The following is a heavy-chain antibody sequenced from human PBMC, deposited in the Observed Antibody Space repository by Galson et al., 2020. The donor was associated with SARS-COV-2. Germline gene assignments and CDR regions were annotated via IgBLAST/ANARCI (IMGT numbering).Heavy chain of an antibody. Sequence: GGSLRLSCAASGFTLSDYDMHWVRQASGKSLEWVSLAGSVGDTYYLGSVKGRFIISRDNAKSSLYLQMNSLTAGDTAIYYCTRGQVGNAFDIWGQGTLVTVSS. V-gene: IGHV3-13*01. CDR1: GFTLSDYD. D-gene: IGHD1-26*01. J-gene: IGHJ3*02. CDR3: TRGQVGNAFDI. CDR2: AGSVGDT.